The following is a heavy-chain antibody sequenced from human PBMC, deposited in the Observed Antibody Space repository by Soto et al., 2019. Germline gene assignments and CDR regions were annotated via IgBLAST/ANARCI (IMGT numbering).Heavy chain of an antibody. CDR1: GGSISSSNW. J-gene: IGHJ6*02. CDR3: ARDRAAAIGYYYYYGMDV. D-gene: IGHD2-2*01. CDR2: IYYSGST. V-gene: IGHV4-4*02. Sequence: PSETLSLTCAVSGGSISSSNWWSLVRQPPGKGLEWIGEIYYSGSTNYNPSLKSRVTISVDKSKNQFSLNLSSVTAADTAVYFCARDRAAAIGYYYYYGMDVWGQGTTVTVSS.